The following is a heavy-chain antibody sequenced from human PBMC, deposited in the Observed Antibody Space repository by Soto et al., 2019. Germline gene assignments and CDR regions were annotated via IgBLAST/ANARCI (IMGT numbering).Heavy chain of an antibody. CDR1: GDSIGRFY. D-gene: IGHD3-10*01. J-gene: IGHJ4*01. CDR2: IYSTGGT. Sequence: SETLSLSCNVSGDSIGRFYWSWIRQSAEKGLEWIGRIYSTGGTAYNPALEGRITISLDRSNNHVSLEMNSVTAADTAVYFCARLVYDTRLNYMYFDFWGPATLVT. CDR3: ARLVYDTRLNYMYFDF. V-gene: IGHV4-4*07.